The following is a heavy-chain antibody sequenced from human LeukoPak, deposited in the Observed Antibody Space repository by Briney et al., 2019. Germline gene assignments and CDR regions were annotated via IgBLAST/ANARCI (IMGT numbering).Heavy chain of an antibody. CDR1: GFTFSSYG. Sequence: GGSLRLSCAASGFTFSSYGMSWVRQAPGKGLEWVSAISGSGGSTYYADSVKGRFTISRDNSKNTLYLQMNSLRAEDTAVYYCAKGLLAYSGYDEDWGQGTLVTVSS. J-gene: IGHJ4*02. D-gene: IGHD5-12*01. CDR2: ISGSGGST. V-gene: IGHV3-23*01. CDR3: AKGLLAYSGYDED.